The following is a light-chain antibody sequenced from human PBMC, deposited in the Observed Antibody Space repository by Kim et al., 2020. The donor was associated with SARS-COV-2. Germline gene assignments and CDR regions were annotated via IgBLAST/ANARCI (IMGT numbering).Light chain of an antibody. CDR2: KDS. CDR1: VLAKKS. Sequence: VAPGQTARITCSGDVLAKKSARWFQQKPGQAPVLVIYKDSERPSGIPGRFSGSSSGTTVTLTISGAQVEDEADYYCYSAADNTWVFGGGTQLTVL. V-gene: IGLV3-27*01. J-gene: IGLJ3*02. CDR3: YSAADNTWV.